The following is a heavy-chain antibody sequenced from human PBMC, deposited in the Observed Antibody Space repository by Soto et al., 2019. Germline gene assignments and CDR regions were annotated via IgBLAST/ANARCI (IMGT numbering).Heavy chain of an antibody. CDR1: NFSFSSFW. D-gene: IGHD3-16*01. J-gene: IGHJ5*02. CDR2: IKQDGSEK. V-gene: IGHV3-7*01. Sequence: GGSLRLSCAASNFSFSSFWMSWVRQAPGKGLEWVAKIKQDGSEKYYVDSLKGRFTISRDNAKNSVYLQMNNLRVEDTAVYFCARGGRDAYDWFDPWGQGTLVTVSS. CDR3: ARGGRDAYDWFDP.